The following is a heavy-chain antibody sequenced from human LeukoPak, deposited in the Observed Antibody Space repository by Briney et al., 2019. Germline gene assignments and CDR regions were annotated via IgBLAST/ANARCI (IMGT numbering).Heavy chain of an antibody. J-gene: IGHJ4*02. V-gene: IGHV3-21*01. CDR3: ARVSSSGVYFFDY. D-gene: IGHD6-6*01. CDR1: GFTFSRSS. Sequence: GSLRPSCAASGFTFSRSSMSWVRQAPGKGLEWVSSISTTSYIYYADSVKGRFTISRDNTKNSLYLQMNSLRAEDTAVYYCARVSSSGVYFFDYWGQGALITVSS. CDR2: ISTTSYI.